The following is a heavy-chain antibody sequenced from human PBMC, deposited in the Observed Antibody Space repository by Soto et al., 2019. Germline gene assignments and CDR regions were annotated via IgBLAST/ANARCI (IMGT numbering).Heavy chain of an antibody. Sequence: SVKVSCKASGGTLSSYTISWVRQAPGQGLEWMGRIIPILGIANYAQKFQGRVTITADKSTSTAYMELSSLRSEDTAVYYCARDSSGYYSAEYFQHWGQGTLVTVPQ. CDR1: GGTLSSYT. CDR3: ARDSSGYYSAEYFQH. CDR2: IIPILGIA. V-gene: IGHV1-69*04. D-gene: IGHD3-22*01. J-gene: IGHJ1*01.